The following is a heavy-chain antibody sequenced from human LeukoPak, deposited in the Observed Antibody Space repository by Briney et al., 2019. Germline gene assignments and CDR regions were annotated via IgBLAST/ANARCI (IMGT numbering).Heavy chain of an antibody. D-gene: IGHD4-11*01. V-gene: IGHV3-23*01. CDR1: GFTFSDYG. CDR2: IRGSGSNT. J-gene: IGHJ4*02. Sequence: GGSLRLSCAASGFTFSDYGMHWVRQSPGKGLEWVSTIRGSGSNTYYADSVKGRFTISRDNSKNTLYLQLNSLRAEDTAVYYCAKDGAAVTTGSYFDYWGQGTLVTVS. CDR3: AKDGAAVTTGSYFDY.